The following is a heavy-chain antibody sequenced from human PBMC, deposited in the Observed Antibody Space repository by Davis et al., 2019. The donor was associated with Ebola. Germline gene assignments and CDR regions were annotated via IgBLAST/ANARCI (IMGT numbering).Heavy chain of an antibody. CDR1: GYTFIGYY. J-gene: IGHJ4*02. V-gene: IGHV1-2*02. D-gene: IGHD3-22*01. Sequence: ASVKVSCKASGYTFIGYYIHWVRQAPGQGPEWMGWISLNSGSTKYSHKFQGRVTMTRDTSINTAHMEVSGLRSDDTAIYYCARDDKVMHFDYWGQGTLVTVSS. CDR3: ARDDKVMHFDY. CDR2: ISLNSGST.